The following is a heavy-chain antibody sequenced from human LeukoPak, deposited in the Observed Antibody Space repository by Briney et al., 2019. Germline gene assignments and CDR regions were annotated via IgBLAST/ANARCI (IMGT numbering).Heavy chain of an antibody. D-gene: IGHD2-21*02. J-gene: IGHJ4*02. Sequence: PGGSLRLSCAASGFSFSSYGMHWVRQAPGKGLEWVAVIWFDGNNKYYADSVKGRFTISRDNSRNTLYLQMNSLTAEDTAVYYCARDPLDEVTAGPLSSPHFDYWGQGTLVTVSS. CDR1: GFSFSSYG. CDR2: IWFDGNNK. CDR3: ARDPLDEVTAGPLSSPHFDY. V-gene: IGHV3-33*01.